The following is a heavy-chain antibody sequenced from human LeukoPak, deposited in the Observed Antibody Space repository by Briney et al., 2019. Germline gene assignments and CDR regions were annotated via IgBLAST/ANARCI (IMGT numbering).Heavy chain of an antibody. CDR2: INHSGRT. CDR3: ARAGEVAARPNWFDP. V-gene: IGHV4-34*01. CDR1: GGSFSGYY. D-gene: IGHD6-6*01. J-gene: IGHJ5*02. Sequence: PSETLSLTCVVYGGSFSGYYWSWIRQPPGKGLEWIGEINHSGRTNFNPSLKSRVTMSVDTSKNQFSLQLNSVTPEDTAVYYCARAGEVAARPNWFDPWGQGTLVTVSS.